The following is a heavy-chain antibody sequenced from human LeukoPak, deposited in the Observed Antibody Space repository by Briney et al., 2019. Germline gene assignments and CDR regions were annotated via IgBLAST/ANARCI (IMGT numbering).Heavy chain of an antibody. CDR3: ARSVGGHFDY. D-gene: IGHD3-16*01. Sequence: GGSLRLSCAASGFTFSSYAMNWVRQAPGKGLEWVSSISSSSSYIYYADSVKGRFTISRDNAKNSLYLQMNSLRAEDTAVYYCARSVGGHFDYWGQGMLVTVSS. CDR2: ISSSSSYI. CDR1: GFTFSSYA. V-gene: IGHV3-21*01. J-gene: IGHJ4*02.